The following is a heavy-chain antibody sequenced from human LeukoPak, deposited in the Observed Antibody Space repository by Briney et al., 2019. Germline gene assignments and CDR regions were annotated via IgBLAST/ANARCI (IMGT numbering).Heavy chain of an antibody. CDR3: ARDRSGGSLDY. Sequence: PGGSLRLSCAASGFTFTNHRMTWVRQSPGKGLECVAKIKEDGSDKKYVDSVKGRFTISRDNAKNSLYLQMDSLRAEDTAVYYCARDRSGGSLDYWGQGTLVTVSS. D-gene: IGHD3-10*01. CDR2: IKEDGSDK. J-gene: IGHJ4*02. V-gene: IGHV3-7*01. CDR1: GFTFTNHR.